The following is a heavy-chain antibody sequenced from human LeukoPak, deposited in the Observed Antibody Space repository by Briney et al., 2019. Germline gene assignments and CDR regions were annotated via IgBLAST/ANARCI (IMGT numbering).Heavy chain of an antibody. V-gene: IGHV3-23*01. CDR1: GFTFSSYA. D-gene: IGHD3-9*01. J-gene: IGHJ4*02. CDR2: ISGSGGST. CDR3: AKDLDILTGYYIDY. Sequence: PGGSLRLSCAASGFTFSSYAMSWVRQAPGKGLEWVSAISGSGGSTYYADSVKGRFTISRDNSKNTLYLQMNSLRAEDTAVYYCAKDLDILTGYYIDYWGQGTLVTVSS.